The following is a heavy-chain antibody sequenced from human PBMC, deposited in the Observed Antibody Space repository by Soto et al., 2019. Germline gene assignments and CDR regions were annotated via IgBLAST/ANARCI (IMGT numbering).Heavy chain of an antibody. CDR1: GFTFSSYA. V-gene: IGHV3-64D*06. J-gene: IGHJ3*02. CDR2: ISSNGGST. CDR3: VKAYPSSCYDRAFDI. D-gene: IGHD6-13*01. Sequence: GSLRLSCSASGFTFSSYAMHWVRQAPGKGLEYVSAISSNGGSTYYADSVKGRFTISRDNSKNTLYLQMSSLRAEDTAVYYCVKAYPSSCYDRAFDIWGQGTMVTVSS.